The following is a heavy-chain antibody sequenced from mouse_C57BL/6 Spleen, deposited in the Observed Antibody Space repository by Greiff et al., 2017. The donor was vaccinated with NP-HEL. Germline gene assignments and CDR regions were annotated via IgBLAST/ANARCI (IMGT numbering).Heavy chain of an antibody. Sequence: EVQLVESGPGLVKPSQSLSLTCSVTGYSITSGYYWNWIRQFPGNKLEWMGYISYDGSNNYNPSLKNRISITRDTSKNQFFLKLNSVTTEDTATYYCARDGTTVVFDYWGQGTTLTVSS. CDR2: ISYDGSN. CDR3: ARDGTTVVFDY. V-gene: IGHV3-6*01. CDR1: GYSITSGYY. D-gene: IGHD1-1*01. J-gene: IGHJ2*01.